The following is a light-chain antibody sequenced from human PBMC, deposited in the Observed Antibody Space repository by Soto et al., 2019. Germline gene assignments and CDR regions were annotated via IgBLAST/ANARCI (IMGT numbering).Light chain of an antibody. V-gene: IGLV2-8*01. CDR1: GSDVGAYNY. CDR3: GSFVGGTTLI. CDR2: AVI. J-gene: IGLJ2*01. Sequence: QSALTQSPSASGIRGQSVTISCSGTGSDVGAYNYLSWYQHHPGKAPKLIIYAVIKRPSGVPARFSGSKSGTTACLAVSGLQTEDEAVYYCGSFVGGTTLIFGGGTNLTVL.